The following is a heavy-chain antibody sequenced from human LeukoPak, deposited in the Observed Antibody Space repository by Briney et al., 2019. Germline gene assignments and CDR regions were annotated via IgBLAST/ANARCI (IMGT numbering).Heavy chain of an antibody. Sequence: PSETLSLTCTVSGGSISSSSYYWGWIRQPPGKGLEWIGYIYYSGSTNYNPSLKSRVTISVDTSKNQFSLKLSSVTAADTAVYYCARHEYSYGRATFDPWGQGTLVTVSS. CDR3: ARHEYSYGRATFDP. J-gene: IGHJ5*02. CDR1: GGSISSSSYY. D-gene: IGHD5-18*01. V-gene: IGHV4-61*05. CDR2: IYYSGST.